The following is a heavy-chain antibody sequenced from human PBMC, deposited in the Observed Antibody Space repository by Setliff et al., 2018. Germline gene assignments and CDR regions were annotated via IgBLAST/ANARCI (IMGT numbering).Heavy chain of an antibody. Sequence: SETLSLTCTVSGDPMSSRRYYWAWIRQPAGKGLEWIGQIYTSWSTNYNPSLKSRVTISLDTSNNQFSLSLSSVTAADTAVYYCARMTGFAYMDVWGKGTPVTVSS. CDR2: IYTSWST. CDR3: ARMTGFAYMDV. V-gene: IGHV4-61*09. J-gene: IGHJ6*03. CDR1: GDPMSSRRYY.